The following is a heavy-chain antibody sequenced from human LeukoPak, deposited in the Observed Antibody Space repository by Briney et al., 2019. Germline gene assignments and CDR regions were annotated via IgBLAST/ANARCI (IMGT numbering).Heavy chain of an antibody. J-gene: IGHJ4*02. Sequence: PGGSLRLSCAASGFTFSSYAMHWVRQAPGRGLEWVAVISYDGSNKYYADSVKGRFTISRDNSKNTLYLQMNSLRAEDTAMYYCARDQRSYDYVMYYFDYWGQGTLVTVSS. CDR3: ARDQRSYDYVMYYFDY. CDR2: ISYDGSNK. V-gene: IGHV3-30*04. D-gene: IGHD3-16*01. CDR1: GFTFSSYA.